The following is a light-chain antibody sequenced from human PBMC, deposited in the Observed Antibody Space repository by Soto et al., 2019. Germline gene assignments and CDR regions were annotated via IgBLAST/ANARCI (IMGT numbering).Light chain of an antibody. CDR1: QSVTTN. V-gene: IGKV3-15*01. Sequence: EVVMTQSPATLSVSPGERVTLSCRASQSVTTNLAWYQHKPGQSPRLLISGASTGASGIPPRFSGSGSGTEFTLTIDRLQSADFAVYYCQQYDRWPVTLGGGTKVDIK. CDR3: QQYDRWPVT. J-gene: IGKJ4*01. CDR2: GAS.